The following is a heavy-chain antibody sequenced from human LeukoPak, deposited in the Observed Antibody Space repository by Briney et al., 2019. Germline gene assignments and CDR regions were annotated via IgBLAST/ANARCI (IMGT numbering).Heavy chain of an antibody. D-gene: IGHD3-9*01. V-gene: IGHV4-39*01. Sequence: SETLSLTCTVSGGSISSATYYWGWIRQPPGKGLEWIGSIYYSGSTYYNPSLKSRVTISVDTSKNQFSLKLSSVTAADTAVYYCARHVYDILTGYSNYFDYWGQGTLVTVSS. CDR3: ARHVYDILTGYSNYFDY. J-gene: IGHJ4*02. CDR1: GGSISSATYY. CDR2: IYYSGST.